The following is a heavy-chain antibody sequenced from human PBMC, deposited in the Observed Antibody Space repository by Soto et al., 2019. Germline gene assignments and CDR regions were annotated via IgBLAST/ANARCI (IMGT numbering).Heavy chain of an antibody. V-gene: IGHV3-53*01. Sequence: CGSLRLSCAASGFTVSSNYMSWVRQAPGKGLEWVSVIYSGGSTYYADSVKGRFTISRDNSKNTLYLQMNSLRAEDTAVYYCARNYGDYEYFDYWGQGTLVTVSA. D-gene: IGHD4-17*01. J-gene: IGHJ4*02. CDR1: GFTVSSNY. CDR2: IYSGGST. CDR3: ARNYGDYEYFDY.